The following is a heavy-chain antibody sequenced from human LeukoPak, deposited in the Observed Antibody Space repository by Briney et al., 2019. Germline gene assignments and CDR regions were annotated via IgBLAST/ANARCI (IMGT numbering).Heavy chain of an antibody. J-gene: IGHJ6*02. CDR2: INHSGST. V-gene: IGHV4-34*01. D-gene: IGHD2-2*01. CDR3: ARGRPAGGYCSSTSCSRGRSYGMDV. CDR1: GGSFSGYY. Sequence: KPSETLCLTCAVYGGSFSGYYWSWIRQPPGKGLEWIGEINHSGSTNYNPSLKSRVTISVDTSKNQFSLKLSSVTAADTAVYYCARGRPAGGYCSSTSCSRGRSYGMDVWGQGTTVTVSS.